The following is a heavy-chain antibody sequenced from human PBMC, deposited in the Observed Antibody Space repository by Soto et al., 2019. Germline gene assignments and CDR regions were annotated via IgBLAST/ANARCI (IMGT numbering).Heavy chain of an antibody. D-gene: IGHD6-13*01. V-gene: IGHV4-30-4*01. CDR1: GGSIRNSNSY. CDR2: IYYSGSA. Sequence: PSETLSLTCTVSGGSIRNSNSYWSWIRQPPGKGLEWIGYIYYSGSAYYNPSLKSRVSISLATSEKEFSLKLSSVTAADTAVYYCARALIPEDGTSGFDYWGQGTLVTVSS. CDR3: ARALIPEDGTSGFDY. J-gene: IGHJ4*02.